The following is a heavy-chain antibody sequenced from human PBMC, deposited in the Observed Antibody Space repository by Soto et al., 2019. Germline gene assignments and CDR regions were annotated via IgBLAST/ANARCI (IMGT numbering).Heavy chain of an antibody. J-gene: IGHJ4*02. V-gene: IGHV3-30*03. CDR1: GFPFTSYG. D-gene: IGHD3-10*01. Sequence: QVQLEESGGGVVQPGRSLRLSCAASGFPFTSYGMHWVREGPDKGLEWVAIISYDGSDKYYADSVKGRFTISRDNSKNTLYLQMNSLRSEDTALYYCVGGQYYFDYRGQGTLVIVSS. CDR2: ISYDGSDK. CDR3: VGGQYYFDY.